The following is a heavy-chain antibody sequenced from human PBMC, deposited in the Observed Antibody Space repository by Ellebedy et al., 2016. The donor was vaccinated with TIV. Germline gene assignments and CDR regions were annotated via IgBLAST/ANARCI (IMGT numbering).Heavy chain of an antibody. CDR2: ISSTAGTI. J-gene: IGHJ4*02. D-gene: IGHD2-8*01. CDR3: ARDMLHPDF. V-gene: IGHV3-48*02. CDR1: GFTFSSYS. Sequence: PGGSLRLSCAASGFTFSSYSMNWVRQAPGKGLEWVSYISSTAGTIYYADSVKGRFSISRDNAKNSLFLQMSSLRDEDTALYYCARDMLHPDFWGQGTLVTVSS.